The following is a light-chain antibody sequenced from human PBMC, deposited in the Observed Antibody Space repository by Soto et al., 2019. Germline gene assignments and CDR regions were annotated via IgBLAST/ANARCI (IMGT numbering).Light chain of an antibody. CDR3: QQTYSRHPWT. CDR2: AAS. J-gene: IGKJ1*01. V-gene: IGKV1-39*01. CDR1: QRISNY. Sequence: DVQMTQSPSSLSASVGDRVTITCRASQRISNYLNWYQQKPGKAPSLLIYAASTLQRGVPPRFSGSGSGPDFTLTIYSVQPEDFAIYYCQQTYSRHPWTFGQGTKVDIK.